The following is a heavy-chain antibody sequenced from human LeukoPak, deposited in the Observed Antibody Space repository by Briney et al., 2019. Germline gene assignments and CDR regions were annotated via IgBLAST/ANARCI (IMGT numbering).Heavy chain of an antibody. Sequence: PSETMSLTYDVYGGPFSGYYWSCLRHPPGKGREWIGESNQSGSTNYNPTLKSRVTISVDTSKNQFPLKLSSVPAADTAVYYCARTIAAAGTYYFDYWGQGNLVTVSS. CDR3: ARTIAAAGTYYFDY. CDR2: SNQSGST. D-gene: IGHD6-13*01. V-gene: IGHV4-34*01. CDR1: GGPFSGYY. J-gene: IGHJ4*02.